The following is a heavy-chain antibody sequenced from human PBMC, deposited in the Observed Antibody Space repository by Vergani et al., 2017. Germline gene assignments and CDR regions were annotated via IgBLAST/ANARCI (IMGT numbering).Heavy chain of an antibody. D-gene: IGHD3-10*01. J-gene: IGHJ6*02. CDR2: IFPIFGTA. CDR1: GGTFSSYA. Sequence: QVQLVQSGAEVKKPGSSVKVSCKASGGTFSSYAISWVRQAPGQGLEWMGRIFPIFGTANYAQKFQGRVTITADESTSTAYMELSSLRSEDTAVYYCARGSITMVRGVTNYYYYGMDVWGQGTTVTVSS. V-gene: IGHV1-69*13. CDR3: ARGSITMVRGVTNYYYYGMDV.